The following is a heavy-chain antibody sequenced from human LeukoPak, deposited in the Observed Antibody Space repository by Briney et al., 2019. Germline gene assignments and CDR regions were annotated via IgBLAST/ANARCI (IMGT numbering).Heavy chain of an antibody. CDR1: GYTFTGYY. CDR3: ARGSGSYGNY. V-gene: IGHV1-2*02. CDR2: INPNSGGT. D-gene: IGHD1-26*01. Sequence: ASVKVSCKGSGYTFTGYYMHWVRQAPGQGLEWMGWINPNSGGTNYAQKFQGRVTMTRDTSISTAYMELSSLRSEDTAVYYCARGSGSYGNYWGQGTLVTVSS. J-gene: IGHJ4*02.